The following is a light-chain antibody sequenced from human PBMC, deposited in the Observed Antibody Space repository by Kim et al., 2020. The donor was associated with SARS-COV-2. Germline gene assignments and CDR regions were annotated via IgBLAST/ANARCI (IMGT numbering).Light chain of an antibody. CDR2: WAS. CDR1: HTVLFKSNNENF. V-gene: IGKV4-1*01. J-gene: IGKJ2*03. Sequence: TPLNCKSSHTVLFKSNNENFLAWYRKKPGKAPKLLIYWASIRESGVSDRFSGSGSETDFTLTISSLQAEDVAVYYCQQYYSTPPSFGQGTKLEI. CDR3: QQYYSTPPS.